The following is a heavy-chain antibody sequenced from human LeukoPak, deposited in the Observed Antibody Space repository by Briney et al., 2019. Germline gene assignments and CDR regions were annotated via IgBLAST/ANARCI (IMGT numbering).Heavy chain of an antibody. V-gene: IGHV4-39*07. Sequence: SETLSLTCTVSGGSISSSSYYWGWIRQPPGKGLEWIGEINHSGSTNYNPSLKSRVTISVDTSKNQFSLKLSSVTAADTAVYYCARVGMTTVTTRTKSRRCWFDPWGQGTLVTVSS. CDR2: INHSGST. CDR3: ARVGMTTVTTRTKSRRCWFDP. D-gene: IGHD4-11*01. J-gene: IGHJ5*02. CDR1: GGSISSSSYY.